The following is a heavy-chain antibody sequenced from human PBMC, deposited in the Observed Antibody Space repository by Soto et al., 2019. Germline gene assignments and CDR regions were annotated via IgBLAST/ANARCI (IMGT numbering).Heavy chain of an antibody. V-gene: IGHV3-23*01. D-gene: IGHD3-9*01. CDR1: GFTFSTLA. J-gene: IGHJ4*02. CDR3: AKAAAIYYFDH. CDR2: ISDSGRFT. Sequence: PGGSLRLSCAASGFTFSTLAMNWVRQAPGKGLEWVSGISDSGRFTYYAESVKGRFTISRDDSKNTIFLQMSSLRAEDTATYYCAKAAAIYYFDHWGQGTLVTVS.